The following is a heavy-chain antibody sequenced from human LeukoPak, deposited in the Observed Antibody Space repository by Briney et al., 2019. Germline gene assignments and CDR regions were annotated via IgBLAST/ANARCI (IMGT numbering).Heavy chain of an antibody. CDR2: IYYSGST. CDR1: GGSISSYY. V-gene: IGHV4-59*01. D-gene: IGHD6-19*01. J-gene: IGHJ4*02. Sequence: SETLSLTCTVSGGSISSYYWSWIRQPPGKGLEWIGYIYYSGSTNYNPSLKSRVTISVDTSKNQFSLKLSSVTAADTAVYFCASKAGLGGAFDYWGQGTLVTVSS. CDR3: ASKAGLGGAFDY.